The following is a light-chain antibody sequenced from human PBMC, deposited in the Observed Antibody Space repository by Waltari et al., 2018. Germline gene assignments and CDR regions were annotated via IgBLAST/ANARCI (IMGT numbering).Light chain of an antibody. CDR3: QQYKSYKT. CDR2: GAS. CDR1: QSITTS. J-gene: IGKJ1*01. V-gene: IGKV1-5*03. Sequence: DIQMTQSPSTLSASVGYTVIISCRASQSITTSLAWSQQKPGKAPDVLIYGASNLESGVPSRFSGSGSGTEFTLTISSLQPDDFATYYCQQYKSYKTFGQGTRVEIK.